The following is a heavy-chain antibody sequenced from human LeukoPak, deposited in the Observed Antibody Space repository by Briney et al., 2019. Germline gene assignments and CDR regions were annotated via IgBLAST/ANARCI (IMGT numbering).Heavy chain of an antibody. CDR3: AKELSVRNQFAY. V-gene: IGHV3-23*01. CDR2: ISGSGGTT. CDR1: GFTFNNYA. Sequence: PGGSLRLSCAASGFTFNNYAMNWVRQAPGKGLEWVSAISGSGGTTYYAGSVKGRFTISRDKSKNTLYLQMDSLRAEDTAVYYCAKELSVRNQFAYWGQGTLVTASS. D-gene: IGHD1-14*01. J-gene: IGHJ4*02.